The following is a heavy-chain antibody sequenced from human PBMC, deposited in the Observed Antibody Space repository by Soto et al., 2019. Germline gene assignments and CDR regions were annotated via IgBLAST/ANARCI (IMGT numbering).Heavy chain of an antibody. D-gene: IGHD3-9*01. J-gene: IGHJ6*02. CDR2: ISAYNGNT. Sequence: VASVKVSCKASGYTFTSSGISWVRQAPGQGLEWMGWISAYNGNTNYAQKLQGRVTMTTDTSTSTAYMELRSLRSDDTAVYYCARDNGLRYLDWLAYYYYYGMDVWGQGTTVTVSS. V-gene: IGHV1-18*01. CDR1: GYTFTSSG. CDR3: ARDNGLRYLDWLAYYYYYGMDV.